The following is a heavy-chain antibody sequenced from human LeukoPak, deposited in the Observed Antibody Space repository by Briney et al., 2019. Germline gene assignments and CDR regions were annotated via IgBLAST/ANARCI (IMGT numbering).Heavy chain of an antibody. CDR2: IYGGGT. CDR3: ARDGGRLGATFN. Sequence: SETLSLTCTVSGGSISSSTYYWGWIRQPPGKGLEWIGSIYGGGTYYNPSLKSRVTISVDTSKNQFSLKLSSVTAADTAVYYCARDGGRLGATFNWGQGTLVTVSS. V-gene: IGHV4-39*07. D-gene: IGHD1-26*01. J-gene: IGHJ4*02. CDR1: GGSISSSTYY.